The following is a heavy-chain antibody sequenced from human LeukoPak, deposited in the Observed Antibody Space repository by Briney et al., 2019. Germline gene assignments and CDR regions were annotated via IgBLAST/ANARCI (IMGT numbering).Heavy chain of an antibody. CDR1: GFTFSSYW. CDR3: ARVTGGSSGFYYYYYYMDV. CDR2: INSDGSST. Sequence: PGGSLRLSCAASGFTFSSYWMHWVRQAPGKGLVWVSRINSDGSSTSYADSVKGRFTISRDNSKNTLYLQMNSLRAEDTAVYYCARVTGGSSGFYYYYYYMDVWGKGTTVTISS. D-gene: IGHD3-22*01. V-gene: IGHV3-74*01. J-gene: IGHJ6*03.